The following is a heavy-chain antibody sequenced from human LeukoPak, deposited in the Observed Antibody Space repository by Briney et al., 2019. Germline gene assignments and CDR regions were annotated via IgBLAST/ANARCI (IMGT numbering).Heavy chain of an antibody. CDR3: ARDGIKSGYYYYYYMDV. Sequence: GASVKVSCKASGHTFTSYGISWVRQAPRQGLEWMGWISAYNGNTNYAQKLQGRVTMTTDTSTSTAYMELRSLRSDDTAVYYCARDGIKSGYYYYYYMDVWGKGTTVTVSS. J-gene: IGHJ6*03. CDR2: ISAYNGNT. D-gene: IGHD3-10*01. V-gene: IGHV1-18*01. CDR1: GHTFTSYG.